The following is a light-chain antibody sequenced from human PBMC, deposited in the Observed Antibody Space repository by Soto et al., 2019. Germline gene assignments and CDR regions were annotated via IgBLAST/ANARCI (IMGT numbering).Light chain of an antibody. CDR1: QSIKNW. V-gene: IGKV1-5*01. CDR3: QQYDDYPLT. CDR2: DAS. J-gene: IGKJ4*01. Sequence: DIHITHSPSTLSSSLVDRVTITCRASQSIKNWLAWYQQKPGTAPKFLIYDASTLESGVPSRFSGSGSGTEFTLTISSLQADDFATYFCQQYDDYPLTFGGGTKVDIK.